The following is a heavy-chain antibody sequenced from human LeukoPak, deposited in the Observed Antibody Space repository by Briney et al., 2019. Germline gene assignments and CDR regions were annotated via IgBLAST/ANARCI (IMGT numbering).Heavy chain of an antibody. J-gene: IGHJ6*03. CDR3: ATGGYCSSTSCPIGYMDV. CDR1: GYTFTSYY. CDR2: INPSGGST. Sequence: VASVKVSCKASGYTFTSYYMHWVRQAPGQGLEWMGIINPSGGSTSYAQKFQGRVTMTEDASTDTAYMELSSLRSEDTAVYYCATGGYCSSTSCPIGYMDVWGKGTTVTVSS. V-gene: IGHV1-46*01. D-gene: IGHD2-2*01.